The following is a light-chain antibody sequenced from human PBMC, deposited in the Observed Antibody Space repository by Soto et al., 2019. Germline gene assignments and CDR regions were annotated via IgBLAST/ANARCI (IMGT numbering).Light chain of an antibody. J-gene: IGKJ1*01. CDR1: QSISSW. CDR3: QQYNSYPWT. V-gene: IGKV1-5*03. Sequence: DIQMTQSPSTLSASVGDRVTITCRASQSISSWLAWYQQKPGKAPNLLIYKASSLESWVPSRFSGSASGTEFTLTTSSLQPYDFATYYCQQYNSYPWTFGQGTKVEIK. CDR2: KAS.